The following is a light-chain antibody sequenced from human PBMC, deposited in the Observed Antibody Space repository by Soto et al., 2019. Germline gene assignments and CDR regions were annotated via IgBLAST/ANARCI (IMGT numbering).Light chain of an antibody. CDR2: EVN. Sequence: QSALAQPSSVSGSPGQSSTISCTGTSTDVGGYNYVSWYQHHPGKGPKLIIYEVNNRPSGVSDRFSGSKSGNKASLTISNLDAEDESDYYCGSYTSTATPFVFGTGTKVTV. CDR3: GSYTSTATPFV. J-gene: IGLJ1*01. V-gene: IGLV2-14*01. CDR1: STDVGGYNY.